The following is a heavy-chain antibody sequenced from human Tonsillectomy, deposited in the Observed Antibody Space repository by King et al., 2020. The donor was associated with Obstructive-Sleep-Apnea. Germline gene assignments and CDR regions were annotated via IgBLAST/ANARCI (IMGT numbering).Heavy chain of an antibody. CDR1: GYTFTNYY. D-gene: IGHD2-15*01. Sequence: LVQSGAEVKEPGASVKVSCKASGYTFTNYYMHWVRQAPGQGLELMGMINPNGGSTSCAQKFQGRVTMTRDTSTSTVYMELSSLRSEDTAVYYCARGCLVAASFDYWGQGTLVTVSS. CDR3: ARGCLVAASFDY. J-gene: IGHJ4*02. V-gene: IGHV1-46*01. CDR2: INPNGGST.